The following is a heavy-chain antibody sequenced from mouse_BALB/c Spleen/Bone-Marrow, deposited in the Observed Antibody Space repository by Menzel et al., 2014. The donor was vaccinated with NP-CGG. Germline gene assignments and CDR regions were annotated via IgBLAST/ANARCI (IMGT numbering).Heavy chain of an antibody. CDR1: GFNIKDTY. CDR2: IDPANGNT. Sequence: LVESGAELVKPGASVELSCTASGFNIKDTYMHWVKQRPEQGLEWIGRIDPANGNTKYDPKFQGKATITADTSSNTAYLQLSSLTSEDTAVYYCARWEYYAMDYWGQGASVTVSS. V-gene: IGHV14-3*02. CDR3: ARWEYYAMDY. D-gene: IGHD4-1*01. J-gene: IGHJ4*01.